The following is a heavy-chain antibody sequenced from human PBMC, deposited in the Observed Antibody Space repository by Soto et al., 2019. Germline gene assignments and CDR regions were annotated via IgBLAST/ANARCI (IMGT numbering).Heavy chain of an antibody. V-gene: IGHV4-31*03. D-gene: IGHD3-16*01. Sequence: QVHLQESGPGLVKPSQTLSLTCTVSGGSFTSSAYYWSWIRQLPGKGLEWIGDIFHTGTTNYNPSLKSRVTISIERSDHQLSLELRSVTAADTAVYHCARLLRTTFGTFVIWGQGTMVAVSS. J-gene: IGHJ3*02. CDR3: ARLLRTTFGTFVI. CDR1: GGSFTSSAYY. CDR2: IFHTGTT.